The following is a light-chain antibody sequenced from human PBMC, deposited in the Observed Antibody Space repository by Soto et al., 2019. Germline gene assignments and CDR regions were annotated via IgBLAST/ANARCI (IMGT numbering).Light chain of an antibody. J-gene: IGKJ2*01. CDR1: QSISSW. V-gene: IGKV1-5*03. Sequence: DIQMTQSPSTLSASVGDRVTITCRASQSISSWLAWYQKKPGKAPKLLIYWASSLQSGVPSRFSGSGSGTQFTLTISRLQPDDFATYYCQQNKPYPVTFGPGTKLELK. CDR3: QQNKPYPVT. CDR2: WAS.